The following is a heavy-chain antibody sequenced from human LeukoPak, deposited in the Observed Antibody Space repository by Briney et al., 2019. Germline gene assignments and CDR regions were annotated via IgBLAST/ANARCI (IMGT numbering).Heavy chain of an antibody. D-gene: IGHD6-13*01. J-gene: IGHJ4*02. Sequence: ASVKVSCKASGYAFSSYGISWVRQAPGQGLEWMGWISVYNGNTNYAQKLQGRVTMTTDTSTSTAYMELRSLRSDDTAVYYCARGYSSSWYFDYWGQGTLVTVSS. CDR3: ARGYSSSWYFDY. V-gene: IGHV1-18*01. CDR1: GYAFSSYG. CDR2: ISVYNGNT.